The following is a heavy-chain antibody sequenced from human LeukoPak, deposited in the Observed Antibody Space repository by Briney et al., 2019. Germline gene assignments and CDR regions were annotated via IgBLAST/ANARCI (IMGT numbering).Heavy chain of an antibody. CDR3: ARSEINDYIKY. V-gene: IGHV4-38-2*02. CDR1: GYSISSGYH. Sequence: PSETLSLICTVSGYSISSGYHWGWIRQAPGKGLEWIGSIYQSGSTYDNPSLKSRVTLPVDTSKNQVSLKLNSVTAADTAVYYCARSEINDYIKYWGQGILVTVSS. J-gene: IGHJ4*02. CDR2: IYQSGST.